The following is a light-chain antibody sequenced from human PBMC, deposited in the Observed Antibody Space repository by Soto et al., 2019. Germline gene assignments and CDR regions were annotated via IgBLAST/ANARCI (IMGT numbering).Light chain of an antibody. V-gene: IGKV1-39*01. CDR2: AAA. CDR3: HQRHSTLSVT. Sequence: DIQMTQSPSSLPHSLGARFTFTCRAGRNFNSILIGFQQKPGKPPRLLIYAAANLQGGVPSRFSGSGSGTDFTLTISSLQPEDFATYYCHQRHSTLSVTFGGGTKVEI. CDR1: RNFNSI. J-gene: IGKJ4*01.